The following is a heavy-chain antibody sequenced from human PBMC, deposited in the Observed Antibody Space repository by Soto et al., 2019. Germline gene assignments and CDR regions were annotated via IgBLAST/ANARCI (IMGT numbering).Heavy chain of an antibody. CDR3: ARTGLPHNWFDP. Sequence: QVPLVESGGGVVQPGRSLRLSCAASGFTFSSYAMHWVRQAPGKGLEWVAVISYDGSNKYYADSVKGRFTISRDNSKNTLYLQMNSLRAEDTAVYYCARTGLPHNWFDPWGQGTLVTVSS. CDR2: ISYDGSNK. CDR1: GFTFSSYA. V-gene: IGHV3-30-3*01. J-gene: IGHJ5*02. D-gene: IGHD2-15*01.